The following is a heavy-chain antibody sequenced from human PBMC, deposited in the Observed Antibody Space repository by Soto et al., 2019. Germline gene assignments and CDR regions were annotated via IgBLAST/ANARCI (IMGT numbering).Heavy chain of an antibody. J-gene: IGHJ6*02. CDR1: GGTFSSYA. Sequence: GASVKVSCKASGGTFSSYAISWVRQAPGQGLEWMGGIIPIFGTANYAQKLQGRVTMTTDTSTSTAYMELRSLRSDDTAVYYCARDKEGYCISTSCFYYYYGMDVWGQGTTVTVSS. CDR3: ARDKEGYCISTSCFYYYYGMDV. CDR2: IIPIFGTA. V-gene: IGHV1-69*05. D-gene: IGHD2-2*01.